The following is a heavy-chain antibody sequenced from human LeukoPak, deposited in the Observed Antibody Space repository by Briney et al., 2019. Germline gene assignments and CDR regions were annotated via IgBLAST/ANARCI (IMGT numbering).Heavy chain of an antibody. V-gene: IGHV3-74*01. J-gene: IGHJ4*02. CDR2: ITSDGSST. D-gene: IGHD5-24*01. CDR1: GFTFISYW. CDR3: ARVAGTYQASRCDY. Sequence: GGSLRLSCAASGFTFISYWMHWVRQAPGKGLVWVSRITSDGSSTAYADSVKGRFTISRDNAKNTLYLQMNSLRAEDTAVYYCARVAGTYQASRCDYWGQGTLVTVSS.